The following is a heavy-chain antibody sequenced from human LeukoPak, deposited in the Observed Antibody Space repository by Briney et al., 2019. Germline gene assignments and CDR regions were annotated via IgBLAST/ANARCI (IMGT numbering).Heavy chain of an antibody. CDR2: IYHSGST. D-gene: IGHD3-22*01. CDR3: ARDFRGYDRSGYFAT. CDR1: GYSISTGYY. V-gene: IGHV4-38-2*02. J-gene: IGHJ4*02. Sequence: SETLSLTCAVSGYSISTGYYWGWIRQPPGKGLGWIGSIYHSGSTYYNPSLKSRVTMSVDTSKNRFSLKLTSVTAADTAVYYCARDFRGYDRSGYFATWGQGTLVTVSS.